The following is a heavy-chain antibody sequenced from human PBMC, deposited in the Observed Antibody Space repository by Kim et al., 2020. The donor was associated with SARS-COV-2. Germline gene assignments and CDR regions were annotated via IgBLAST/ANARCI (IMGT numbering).Heavy chain of an antibody. J-gene: IGHJ4*02. CDR3: ARDRACGDYDRSDY. Sequence: GGSLRLSCAASGFTFSSYGMHWVRQAPGKGLEWVAVIWYDGSNKYYVDSVKGRFTISRDNAKNTLYLQMNSLRAEDTAVYYWARDRACGDYDRSDYWGQGTLLSVFS. CDR1: GFTFSSYG. D-gene: IGHD3-22*01. CDR2: IWYDGSNK. V-gene: IGHV3-33*01.